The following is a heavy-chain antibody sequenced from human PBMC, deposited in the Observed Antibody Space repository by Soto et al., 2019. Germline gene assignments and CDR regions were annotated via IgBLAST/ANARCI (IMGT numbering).Heavy chain of an antibody. CDR2: IYTSGST. CDR3: ARDSREIVVVPAATYYYYGRDV. CDR1: GGSISSYY. J-gene: IGHJ6*02. Sequence: PSETLSLTCTGSGGSISSYYWSWIRQPAGKGLEWIGRIYTSGSTNYNPSLKSRVTMSVDTSKNQFSLKLSSVTAADTAVYYCARDSREIVVVPAATYYYYGRDVWGQGTKVT. D-gene: IGHD2-2*01. V-gene: IGHV4-4*07.